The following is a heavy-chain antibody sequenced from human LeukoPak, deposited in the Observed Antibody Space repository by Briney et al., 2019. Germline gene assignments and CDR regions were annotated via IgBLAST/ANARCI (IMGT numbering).Heavy chain of an antibody. J-gene: IGHJ4*02. V-gene: IGHV3-23*01. Sequence: GGSLRLSCAASGFTFSSYAMSWVRQAPGKGLEWVSAISGSGARTYYAGSVKGRFTISRDNSKNTLYLQMNSLRAEDTAVYYCAKDMGEDGSYYLDYWGQGTLVTVSS. CDR3: AKDMGEDGSYYLDY. D-gene: IGHD1-26*01. CDR1: GFTFSSYA. CDR2: ISGSGART.